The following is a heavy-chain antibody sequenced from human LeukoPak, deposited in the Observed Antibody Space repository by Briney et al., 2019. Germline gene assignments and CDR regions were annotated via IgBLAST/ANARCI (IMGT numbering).Heavy chain of an antibody. J-gene: IGHJ4*02. CDR2: IDWDDDK. Sequence: SGPALVKPTQTLTLTCTFSGFSLSTSGMRVSWIRQPPGKALEWLARIDWDDDKFYSTSLKTRLTISKDTSKNQVVLTMTNTDPVDTATYYCARHAVAGVVDYWGQGTLVTVSS. V-gene: IGHV2-70*04. CDR1: GFSLSTSGMR. D-gene: IGHD6-19*01. CDR3: ARHAVAGVVDY.